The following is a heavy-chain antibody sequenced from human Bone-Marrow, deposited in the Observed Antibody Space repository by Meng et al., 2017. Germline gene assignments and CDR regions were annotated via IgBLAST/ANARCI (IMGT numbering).Heavy chain of an antibody. CDR1: GGSISSGGYY. CDR3: ARANVNYGVVDP. J-gene: IGHJ5*02. D-gene: IGHD3-10*01. Sequence: QVHVQESGTGLVKPSQTLSLTCTVSGGSISSGGYYWSWIRQHPGKGLEWIGYIYYSGSTYYNPSLKSLVTISVDTSKNQFSLKLSSVTAADTAVYYCARANVNYGVVDPWGQGTLVTVSS. CDR2: IYYSGST. V-gene: IGHV4-31*01.